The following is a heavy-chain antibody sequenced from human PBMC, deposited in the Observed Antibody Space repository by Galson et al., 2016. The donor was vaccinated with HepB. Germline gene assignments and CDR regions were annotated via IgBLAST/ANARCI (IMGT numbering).Heavy chain of an antibody. D-gene: IGHD3-9*01. CDR2: ISHGGTKS. Sequence: SLRLSCAASGFTFSSYGMHWVRQAPGKGLEWVAVISHGGTKSYLSESVKGRFTISRDNSKDSLSLQMSSLRGEDTAVYYCAKGYYIVNGHYNVEDYYGLVLWGQGTAVTVS. J-gene: IGHJ6*02. CDR3: AKGYYIVNGHYNVEDYYGLVL. CDR1: GFTFSSYG. V-gene: IGHV3-30*18.